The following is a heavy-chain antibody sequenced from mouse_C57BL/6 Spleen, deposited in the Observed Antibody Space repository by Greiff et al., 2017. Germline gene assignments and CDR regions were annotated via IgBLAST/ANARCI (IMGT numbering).Heavy chain of an antibody. CDR1: GFNITDYY. CDR3: TTLEGFAY. J-gene: IGHJ3*01. CDR2: IDPEDGDT. V-gene: IGHV14-1*01. Sequence: EVQLQQSGAELVRPGASVKLSCTASGFNITDYYMHWVKQRPEQGLEWIGRIDPEDGDTEYAPKFQGKATRTADTSSNTAYLQLSSLTSEDAAVYYCTTLEGFAYWGQGTLVTVSA.